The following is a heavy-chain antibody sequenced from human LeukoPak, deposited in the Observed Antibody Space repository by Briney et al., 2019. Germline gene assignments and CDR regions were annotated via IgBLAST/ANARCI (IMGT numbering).Heavy chain of an antibody. CDR1: GFTFSSYA. D-gene: IGHD3-22*01. CDR3: ASLWYYYDSSGSLNPSDY. J-gene: IGHJ4*02. CDR2: ISYDGSNK. V-gene: IGHV3-30*04. Sequence: GGSLRLSCAASGFTFSSYAMHWVRQAPGKGLEWVAVISYDGSNKYYADSVKGRFTISRDNSKNTLYLQMNSLRAEDTAVYYCASLWYYYDSSGSLNPSDYWGQGTLVTVSS.